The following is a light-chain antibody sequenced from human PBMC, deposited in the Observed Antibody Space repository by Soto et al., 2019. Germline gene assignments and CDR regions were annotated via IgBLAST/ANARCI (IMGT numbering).Light chain of an antibody. Sequence: EIVLTQSPATLPLSPGERATLSCRASQSISSYLVWYQQKPGQAPRLLIYDAFNRATGIPARFSGSGSGTDFTLTISSLEPEDFAVYYCQQRSNWPLTFGGGTKVEIK. CDR3: QQRSNWPLT. V-gene: IGKV3-11*01. CDR2: DAF. CDR1: QSISSY. J-gene: IGKJ4*01.